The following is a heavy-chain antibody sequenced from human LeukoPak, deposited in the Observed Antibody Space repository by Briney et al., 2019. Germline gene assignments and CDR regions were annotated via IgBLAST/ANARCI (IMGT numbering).Heavy chain of an antibody. CDR1: GYTFTGYY. CDR3: AREAELVYFGWFDP. CDR2: INPNSGGT. D-gene: IGHD3-9*01. J-gene: IGHJ5*02. Sequence: GSVKVSCKASGYTFTGYYMHWVRQAPGQGLEWMGWINPNSGGTNYAQKFQGRVTMTRDTSISTAYMELSRLRSDDTAVYYCAREAELVYFGWFDPWGQGTLVTVSS. V-gene: IGHV1-2*02.